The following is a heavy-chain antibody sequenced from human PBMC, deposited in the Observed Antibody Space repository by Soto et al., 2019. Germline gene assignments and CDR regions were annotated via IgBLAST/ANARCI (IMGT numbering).Heavy chain of an antibody. CDR2: IYTSVST. V-gene: IGHV4-4*07. J-gene: IGHJ4*02. D-gene: IGHD1-26*01. CDR1: GASIRSYC. Sequence: ETLSLTCTVRGASIRSYCWSWIRQPAGKGLEWIGRIYTSVSTNYNPSLKSRVTMSVDTSKNQFSLKLSSVTAADTALYYCERVSSGSYYEFDSWGQRTLLTVTS. CDR3: ERVSSGSYYEFDS.